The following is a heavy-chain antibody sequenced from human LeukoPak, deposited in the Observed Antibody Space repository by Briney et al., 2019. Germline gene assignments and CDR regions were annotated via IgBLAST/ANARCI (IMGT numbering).Heavy chain of an antibody. CDR1: GVTFSRYW. CDR3: ASFYESSGWGGYYYYEYMDV. J-gene: IGHJ6*03. Sequence: AGGSLRLSCAASGVTFSRYWMSWVRQAPGKGPEWVANIKQDGSEKYYVDSVRGRFTISRDNARTSLYLQMNSLRAEDTAVYYCASFYESSGWGGYYYYEYMDVWGKGTTVTVSS. V-gene: IGHV3-7*01. D-gene: IGHD3-22*01. CDR2: IKQDGSEK.